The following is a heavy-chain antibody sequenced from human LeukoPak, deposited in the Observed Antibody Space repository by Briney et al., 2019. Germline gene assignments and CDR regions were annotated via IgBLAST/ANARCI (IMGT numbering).Heavy chain of an antibody. V-gene: IGHV3-23*01. Sequence: GGSLRLSCAASGFTFSSYAMSWVRQAPGKGLDLVSAISGSGGSTYYADSVKGRFTISRDNSKNTLYLQMNSLRAEDTAVYYCAKEIMESAMVLPFDYWGQGTLVTVSS. CDR3: AKEIMESAMVLPFDY. CDR2: ISGSGGST. D-gene: IGHD3-10*01. CDR1: GFTFSSYA. J-gene: IGHJ4*02.